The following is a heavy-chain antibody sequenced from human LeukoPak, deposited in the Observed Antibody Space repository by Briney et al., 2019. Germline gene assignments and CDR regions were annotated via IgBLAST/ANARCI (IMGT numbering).Heavy chain of an antibody. CDR1: GFSFSNYW. V-gene: IGHV3-74*01. D-gene: IGHD3-10*01. Sequence: GGSLRLSCAASGFSFSNYWFHWVRQAPGEGLVWVSRTNEHGTIINYADSVKGRFTISRDNAKNTLYLQMNSLRTEDSALYYCVVDLSGSADYWGQGTLVTASS. CDR2: TNEHGTII. CDR3: VVDLSGSADY. J-gene: IGHJ4*02.